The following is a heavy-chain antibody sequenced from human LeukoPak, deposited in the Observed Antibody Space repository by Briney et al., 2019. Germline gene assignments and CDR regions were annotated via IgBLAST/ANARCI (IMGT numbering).Heavy chain of an antibody. CDR3: VRGYSSSPHFDY. CDR1: GFTFSRDS. CDR2: INTGGSPI. D-gene: IGHD6-13*01. Sequence: GGSLRLSCAASGFTFSRDSMNWVRQAPGKGLEWVSYINTGGSPIYYADSVRGRFTISRDNAKNSLYLQMNSLRAEDTAVYYCVRGYSSSPHFDYWGQGTLVTVSS. V-gene: IGHV3-48*01. J-gene: IGHJ4*02.